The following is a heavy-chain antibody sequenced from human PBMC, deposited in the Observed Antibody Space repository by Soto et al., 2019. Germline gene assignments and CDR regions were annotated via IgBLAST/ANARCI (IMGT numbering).Heavy chain of an antibody. CDR1: CDSVSSCSYY. Sequence: SSETLSLTCTVSCDSVSSCSYYWSWIRQPPGKGLEWIGNIYYSGSTDYSPSLKSRVTISLDTSKNQFSLKLTSVTAADTAVYYCARVWVTHYDSWGHGTLVTVSS. D-gene: IGHD1-26*01. J-gene: IGHJ5*01. CDR3: ARVWVTHYDS. V-gene: IGHV4-61*01. CDR2: IYYSGST.